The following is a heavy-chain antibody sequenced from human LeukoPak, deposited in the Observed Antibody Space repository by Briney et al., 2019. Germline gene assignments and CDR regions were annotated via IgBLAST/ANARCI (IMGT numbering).Heavy chain of an antibody. CDR2: IIPIFGTA. J-gene: IGHJ4*02. CDR3: AREVAAAGYYFDY. D-gene: IGHD6-13*01. V-gene: IGHV1-69*01. Sequence: GSSVKVSCKASGGTFSSHAISWVRQAPGQGLEWMGGIIPIFGTANYAQKFQGRVTITADESTSTAYMELSSLRSEDTAVYYCAREVAAAGYYFDYWGQGTLVTVSS. CDR1: GGTFSSHA.